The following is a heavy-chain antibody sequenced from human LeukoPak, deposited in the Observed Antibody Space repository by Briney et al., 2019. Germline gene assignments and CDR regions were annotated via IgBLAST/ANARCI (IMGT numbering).Heavy chain of an antibody. V-gene: IGHV4-39*01. CDR2: IYYSGST. CDR1: GVSISSSSYY. J-gene: IGHJ4*02. CDR3: ARQPRDYDFWSGYYPLFDY. D-gene: IGHD3-3*01. Sequence: SETLSLTCTVSGVSISSSSYYWGWIRQPPGKGLEWIGSIYYSGSTYYNPSLKSRVTISVDTSKNQFSLKLSSVTAADTAVYYCARQPRDYDFWSGYYPLFDYWGQGTLVTVSS.